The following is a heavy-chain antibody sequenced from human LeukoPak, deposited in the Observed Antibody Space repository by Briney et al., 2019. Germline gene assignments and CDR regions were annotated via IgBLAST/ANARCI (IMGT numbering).Heavy chain of an antibody. D-gene: IGHD1-14*01. Sequence: GGSLRLSCAASGFTFSSNYMTWVRQATGKGLEWVSVIYSGGSTYYADSVKGRFTISRDNSKNTLYLQMNSLRVEDTAVYYCAKTTGVNYFDYWGQGTLVTVSS. CDR1: GFTFSSNY. J-gene: IGHJ4*02. CDR3: AKTTGVNYFDY. V-gene: IGHV3-66*01. CDR2: IYSGGST.